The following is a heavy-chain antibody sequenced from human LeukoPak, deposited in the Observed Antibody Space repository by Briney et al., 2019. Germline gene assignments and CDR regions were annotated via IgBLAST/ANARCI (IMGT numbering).Heavy chain of an antibody. CDR3: ARVPTIFGVVNYFDY. V-gene: IGHV1-2*02. D-gene: IGHD3-3*01. J-gene: IGHJ4*02. CDR1: GYTFTGYY. CDR2: INPNSGGT. Sequence: ASVKVSCKASGYTFTGYYMHWVRQAPGQGLEWMGWINPNSGGTNYAQKFQGRVTMTRDTSISTAYMELSRLRSDDMAVYYCARVPTIFGVVNYFDYWGQGTLVTVSS.